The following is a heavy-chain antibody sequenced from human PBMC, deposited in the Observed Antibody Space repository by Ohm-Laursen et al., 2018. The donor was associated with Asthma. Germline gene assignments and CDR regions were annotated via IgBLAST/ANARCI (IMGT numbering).Heavy chain of an antibody. D-gene: IGHD4-17*01. V-gene: IGHV3-23*01. J-gene: IGHJ4*02. CDR1: GFTFSSYA. Sequence: SLRLSCAASGFTFSSYAMSRVRQAPGKGLEWVSAISGSGGSTYYADSVKGRFTISRDNSKNTLYLQMNSLRSDDTAVYYCTRDIGYGDDTFDYWGQGTLVTVSS. CDR3: TRDIGYGDDTFDY. CDR2: ISGSGGST.